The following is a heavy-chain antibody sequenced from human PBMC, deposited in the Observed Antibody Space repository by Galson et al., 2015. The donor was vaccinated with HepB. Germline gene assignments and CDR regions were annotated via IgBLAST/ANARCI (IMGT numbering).Heavy chain of an antibody. CDR1: EFTFSSYA. Sequence: LRLSCAASEFTFSSYAMSWVRQAPGKGLEWVSGISGSGGSRYYADSVKGRFTISRDNSKNTLYLQMNSLRAEDTAVYYCARAEYSNSPFFDYWGQGTLVIVSS. CDR2: ISGSGGSR. CDR3: ARAEYSNSPFFDY. D-gene: IGHD6-6*01. V-gene: IGHV3-23*01. J-gene: IGHJ4*02.